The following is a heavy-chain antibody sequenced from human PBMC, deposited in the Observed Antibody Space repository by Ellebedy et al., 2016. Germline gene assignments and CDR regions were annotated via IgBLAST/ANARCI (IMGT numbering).Heavy chain of an antibody. CDR2: INPSGGST. D-gene: IGHD3-10*01. J-gene: IGHJ4*02. CDR1: GYTFTSYY. V-gene: IGHV1-46*01. CDR3: ARAMVRGASLDY. Sequence: ASVKVSXXASGYTFTSYYMHWVRQAPGQGLEWMGIINPSGGSTSYAQKFQGRVTMTRNTSISTAYMELSSLRSEDTAVYYCARAMVRGASLDYWGQGTLVTVSS.